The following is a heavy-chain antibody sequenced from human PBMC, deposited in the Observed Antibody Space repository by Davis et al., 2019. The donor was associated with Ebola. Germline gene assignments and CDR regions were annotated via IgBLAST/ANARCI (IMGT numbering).Heavy chain of an antibody. CDR3: TTSQTGPITMIVI. V-gene: IGHV3-15*01. J-gene: IGHJ4*02. CDR2: IKSKTDGGTT. Sequence: GESLKISCAASGFTFSNAWMSWVRQAPGKGLEWVGRIKSKTDGGTTDYAAPVKGRFTISRDDSKNTLYLQMNSLKTEDTAVYYCTTSQTGPITMIVIWGQGTLVTVSS. CDR1: GFTFSNAW. D-gene: IGHD3-22*01.